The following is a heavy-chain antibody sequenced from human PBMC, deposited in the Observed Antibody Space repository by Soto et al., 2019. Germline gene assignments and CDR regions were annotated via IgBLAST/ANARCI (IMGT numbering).Heavy chain of an antibody. CDR1: GYSFAGYW. Sequence: GASLKISCKGPGYSFAGYWITWVRQKPGKGLEWMGRIDPSDSQTYYSPSFRGHVTISVTKSITTVFLQWSSLRASDTAMYYCARQIYDSDTGPNFQYYFDSWGQGTPVTVSS. J-gene: IGHJ4*02. V-gene: IGHV5-10-1*01. CDR2: IDPSDSQT. D-gene: IGHD3-22*01. CDR3: ARQIYDSDTGPNFQYYFDS.